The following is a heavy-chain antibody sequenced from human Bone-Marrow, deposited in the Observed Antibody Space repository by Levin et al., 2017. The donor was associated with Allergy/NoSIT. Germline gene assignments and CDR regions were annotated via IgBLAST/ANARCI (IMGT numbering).Heavy chain of an antibody. CDR3: ARDLRYCTGGVCSNV. J-gene: IGHJ6*04. V-gene: IGHV4-4*02. Sequence: SQTLSLTCAVSGGSISSSNWWSWVRQPPGKGLEWIGEIYHSGSTNYNPSLKSRVTISVDKSKNQFSLKLSSVTAADTAVYYCARDLRYCTGGVCSNVWGKGTTVTVSS. CDR1: GGSISSSNW. CDR2: IYHSGST. D-gene: IGHD2-8*02.